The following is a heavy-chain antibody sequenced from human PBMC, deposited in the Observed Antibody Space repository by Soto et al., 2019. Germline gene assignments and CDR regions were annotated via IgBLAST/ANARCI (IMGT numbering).Heavy chain of an antibody. CDR2: ISAYNGNT. J-gene: IGHJ6*02. V-gene: IGHV1-18*01. CDR3: ARGHCSSTSCSTDYYYGMDV. Sequence: ASVKVSCKASGYTFTSYGISWVRQAPGQGLEWMGWISAYNGNTNYAQKLQGRVTMTTDTSTSTAYMKLRSLRSDDTAVYYCARGHCSSTSCSTDYYYGMDVWGQGTTVTVSS. CDR1: GYTFTSYG. D-gene: IGHD2-2*01.